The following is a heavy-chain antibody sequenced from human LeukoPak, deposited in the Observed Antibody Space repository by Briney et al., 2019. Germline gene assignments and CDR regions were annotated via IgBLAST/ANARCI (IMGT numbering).Heavy chain of an antibody. V-gene: IGHV3-33*06. Sequence: GGSLRLSCAASGFTLSSYGMHWVRQAPGKGLEWVAVIWYDGSNKYYADSVKGRFTISRDNSKNTLYLQMNSLRAEDTAVNCCAKGSEYTSSVFDYWGQGTLVTVSS. CDR2: IWYDGSNK. J-gene: IGHJ4*02. CDR3: AKGSEYTSSVFDY. CDR1: GFTLSSYG. D-gene: IGHD6-6*01.